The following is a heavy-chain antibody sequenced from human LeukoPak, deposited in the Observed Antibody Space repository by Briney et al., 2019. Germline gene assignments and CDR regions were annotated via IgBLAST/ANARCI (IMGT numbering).Heavy chain of an antibody. J-gene: IGHJ2*01. CDR3: AKALWFGESPYWYFDL. D-gene: IGHD3-10*01. CDR1: GFTFSSYA. V-gene: IGHV3-23*01. CDR2: IRSSGVST. Sequence: GGSLRLSCAASGFTFSSYAMSWVRQAPGKGLEWVSAIRSSGVSTYYADSVKGRFTISRDNSKDTLYLQMNSLRAEDTAVYYCAKALWFGESPYWYFDLWGRGTLVTVSS.